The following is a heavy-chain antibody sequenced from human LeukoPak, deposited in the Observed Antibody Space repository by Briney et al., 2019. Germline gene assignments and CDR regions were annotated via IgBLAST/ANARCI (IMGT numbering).Heavy chain of an antibody. J-gene: IGHJ4*02. Sequence: GASVKVSCKASGYTFTSYGISWVRQAPGQGLEWMGWISAYNGNTKYAQKLQGRVTMTTDTSTSTAYMELRSLRSDDTAVYYFARSPFQYDLWSGRAPFFGYWGQGTLVTVSS. CDR2: ISAYNGNT. V-gene: IGHV1-18*01. CDR3: ARSPFQYDLWSGRAPFFGY. CDR1: GYTFTSYG. D-gene: IGHD3-3*01.